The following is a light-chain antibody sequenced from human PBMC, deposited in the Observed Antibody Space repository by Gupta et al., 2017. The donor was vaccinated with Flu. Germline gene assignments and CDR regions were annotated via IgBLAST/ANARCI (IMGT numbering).Light chain of an antibody. CDR2: YAS. Sequence: IVLTQSPDFQSVTPKEKVTITCRASQSIGSRLHWYQEKAEQAPKLLIKYASEDGSGVPSKFSGSGSGTDFTLTIKSLEAEDAATYYCQQGSSLPQTFGQGTKVEIK. V-gene: IGKV6-21*01. J-gene: IGKJ1*01. CDR3: QQGSSLPQT. CDR1: QSIGSR.